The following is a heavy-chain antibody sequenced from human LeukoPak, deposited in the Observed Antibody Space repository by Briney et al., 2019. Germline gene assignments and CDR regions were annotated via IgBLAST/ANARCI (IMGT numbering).Heavy chain of an antibody. D-gene: IGHD3-22*01. J-gene: IGHJ4*02. CDR2: INPNSGGT. CDR1: GYTFTSYG. Sequence: GASVKVSCKASGYTFTSYGISWVRQAPGQGLEWMGWINPNSGGTNYAQKFQGRVTMTRDTSISTAYMELSRLRSDDTAVYYCARGEGTYYYDSSGYYGFDYWGQGTLVTVSS. V-gene: IGHV1-2*02. CDR3: ARGEGTYYYDSSGYYGFDY.